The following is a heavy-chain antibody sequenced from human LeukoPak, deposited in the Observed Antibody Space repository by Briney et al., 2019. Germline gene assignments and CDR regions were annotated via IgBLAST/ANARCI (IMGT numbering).Heavy chain of an antibody. CDR1: GFTFSSCA. D-gene: IGHD3-3*01. J-gene: IGHJ4*02. Sequence: GGSLRLSCAASGFTFSSCAMSWVRQAPGKGLEWVSAISGSGGSTYYADSVKGRFTISRDNSKNTLYLQMNSLRAEDTAVYYCAKAAYYDFWSGYYLDYWGQGTLVTVSS. CDR2: ISGSGGST. CDR3: AKAAYYDFWSGYYLDY. V-gene: IGHV3-23*01.